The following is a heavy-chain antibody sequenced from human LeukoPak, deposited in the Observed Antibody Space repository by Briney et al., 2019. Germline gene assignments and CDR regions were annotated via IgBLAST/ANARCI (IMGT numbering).Heavy chain of an antibody. J-gene: IGHJ4*02. CDR1: GASISSGGYY. CDR2: IYDSGST. CDR3: ARSGSYEKPGDY. Sequence: PSETLSLTCTVSGASISSGGYYWSWIRQPPGQALEWIGYIYDSGSTYYNPSLKSRVTISLDGSKNQLSLKLNSVTAADTAVYYCARSGSYEKPGDYWGQGTLVTVSS. D-gene: IGHD1-26*01. V-gene: IGHV4-30-2*01.